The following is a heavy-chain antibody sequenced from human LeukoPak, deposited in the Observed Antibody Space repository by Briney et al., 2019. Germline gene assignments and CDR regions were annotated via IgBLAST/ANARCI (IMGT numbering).Heavy chain of an antibody. V-gene: IGHV4-59*08. CDR2: IFSSGSI. CDR3: ARHYYDRSDSYSFDY. Sequence: SETLSLTCTVSGGSISGYYWSWIRQPPGKGLEWIGYIFSSGSINYNPSLKSRVTISEDTSVNQFSLKLSSVTAADTAVYYCARHYYDRSDSYSFDYWGQGTLVTVSS. J-gene: IGHJ4*02. D-gene: IGHD3-22*01. CDR1: GGSISGYY.